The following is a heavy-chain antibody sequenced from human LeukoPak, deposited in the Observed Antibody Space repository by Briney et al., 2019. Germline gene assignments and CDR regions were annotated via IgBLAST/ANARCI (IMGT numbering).Heavy chain of an antibody. CDR2: IYYSGST. D-gene: IGHD3-10*01. Sequence: SQTLSLTCTVSGGSISSGGYYWTWIRQHPGKGLEWIGYIYYSGSTYHNPSLKSRVTISVDTSKNQFSLKLSSVTAADTAVYYCAREWVTGSGERWFDPWGQGTLVTVSS. CDR3: AREWVTGSGERWFDP. V-gene: IGHV4-31*02. CDR1: GGSISSGGYY. J-gene: IGHJ5*02.